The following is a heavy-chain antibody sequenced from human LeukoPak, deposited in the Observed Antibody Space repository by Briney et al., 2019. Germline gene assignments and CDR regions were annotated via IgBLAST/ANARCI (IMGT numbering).Heavy chain of an antibody. D-gene: IGHD6-13*01. CDR3: AKDRWDSSSSYFDY. CDR2: ISWNSGSI. J-gene: IGHJ4*02. CDR1: GFTFDDYA. V-gene: IGHV3-9*03. Sequence: PGGSLRLSCAASGFTFDDYAMHWVRQAPGKGLEWVSGISWNSGSIGYADSVKGRFTISRDNAKNSLYLQMNSLRAEDMALYYCAKDRWDSSSSYFDYWGQGTLVTVSS.